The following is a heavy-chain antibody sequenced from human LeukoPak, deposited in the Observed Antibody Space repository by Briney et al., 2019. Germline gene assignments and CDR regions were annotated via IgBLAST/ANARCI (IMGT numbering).Heavy chain of an antibody. CDR1: GFTFSSYS. J-gene: IGHJ4*02. D-gene: IGHD2-2*02. CDR3: ARDGLYCSSTSCYTVDY. Sequence: GGSLRLSCAASGFTFSSYSMNWVRQAPGKGLEWVSSISSSSSYIYYADSVKGRFTISRDNAKNSLYLQMNSLRAEDTAVYYCARDGLYCSSTSCYTVDYWGQGTLVTVSS. CDR2: ISSSSSYI. V-gene: IGHV3-21*01.